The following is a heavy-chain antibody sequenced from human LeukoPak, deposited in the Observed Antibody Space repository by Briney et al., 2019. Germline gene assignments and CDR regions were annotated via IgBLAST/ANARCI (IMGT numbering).Heavy chain of an antibody. CDR1: GYTFTSYG. CDR3: AREYWSGRDGYRIFDP. V-gene: IGHV1-18*01. D-gene: IGHD5-24*01. Sequence: ASVKVSCKASGYTFTSYGISWVRQAPGQGLEWMGWISAYNGNTNYAQKLQGRVTMTTDTSTSTAYMELRSLRSDDTAVYYCAREYWSGRDGYRIFDPWGQGTLVTVSS. J-gene: IGHJ5*02. CDR2: ISAYNGNT.